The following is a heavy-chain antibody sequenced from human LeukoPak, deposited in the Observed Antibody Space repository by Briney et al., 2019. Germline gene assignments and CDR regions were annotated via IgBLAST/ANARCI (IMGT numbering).Heavy chain of an antibody. Sequence: GGSLRLSCAASGFTVSSNYMSWVRQAPGKGLEWVSVIYSGGTTYYADSVKGRFTISRDISKNTLHLQMGSLRVEDTAVYYCARMLISSGYYVDSWGQGTLVTVSS. CDR2: IYSGGTT. V-gene: IGHV3-53*01. CDR3: ARMLISSGYYVDS. J-gene: IGHJ4*02. D-gene: IGHD3-22*01. CDR1: GFTVSSNY.